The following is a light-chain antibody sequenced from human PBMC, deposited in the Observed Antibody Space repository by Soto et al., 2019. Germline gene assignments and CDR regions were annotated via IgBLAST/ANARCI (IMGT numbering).Light chain of an antibody. CDR3: QQYGSSPRT. CDR2: DAS. V-gene: IGKV3-11*01. Sequence: EIVLTQSPATLSLSPGERATLSCRASQSVSSYLAWYQQKPGQAPRLLIYDASNRATGIPARFSGSGSGTDFTLTISSLEPEDFATYYCQQYGSSPRTFGQGTKVE. CDR1: QSVSSY. J-gene: IGKJ1*01.